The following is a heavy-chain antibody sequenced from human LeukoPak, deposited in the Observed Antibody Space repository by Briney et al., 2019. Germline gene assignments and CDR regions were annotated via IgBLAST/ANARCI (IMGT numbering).Heavy chain of an antibody. CDR3: ARVASNYDFDY. CDR2: ISSSSSYI. CDR1: EFTFSSYT. Sequence: GGSLRLSCAASEFTFSSYTMNWVRQAPGKGLEWVSSISSSSSYIYYADSVKGRFTISRDNAKNSLYLQMNSLRAEDTALYYCARVASNYDFDYWGQGTLVTVSS. V-gene: IGHV3-21*04. J-gene: IGHJ4*02. D-gene: IGHD4-11*01.